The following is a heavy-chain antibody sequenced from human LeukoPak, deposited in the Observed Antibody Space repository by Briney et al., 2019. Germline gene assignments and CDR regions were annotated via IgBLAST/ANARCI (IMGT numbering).Heavy chain of an antibody. V-gene: IGHV3-7*03. Sequence: GGALRLSCAASGFIFTTYWMRWVGEARGKGGEGVAHIKQDGSERYYVESGKGRFTIFRDNTKNSLYLQMINLRAEDTAMYYCASSVFSFSGSQWDPFDIWGQGTMVTVSS. CDR1: GFIFTTYW. J-gene: IGHJ3*02. D-gene: IGHD6-19*01. CDR3: ASSVFSFSGSQWDPFDI. CDR2: IKQDGSER.